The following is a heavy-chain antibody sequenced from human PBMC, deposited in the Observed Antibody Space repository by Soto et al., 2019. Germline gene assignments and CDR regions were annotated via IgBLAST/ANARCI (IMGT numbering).Heavy chain of an antibody. CDR1: GYSCINYY. CDR3: ARQGEPYISPRDSFGMDV. V-gene: IGHV1-2*02. D-gene: IGHD3-16*01. J-gene: IGHJ6*02. Sequence: QVQLVQSGAELKKPGASVKVSCKSSGYSCINYYIHWVRQAPGQGLEWMGWINPHSGDTDYAKKFQGRVTMTRDTSISTVFMELNRLTSDDTALYWCARQGEPYISPRDSFGMDVWGQGTSVTVSS. CDR2: INPHSGDT.